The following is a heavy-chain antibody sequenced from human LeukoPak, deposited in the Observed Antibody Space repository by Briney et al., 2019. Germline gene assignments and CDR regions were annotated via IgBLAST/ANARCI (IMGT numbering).Heavy chain of an antibody. D-gene: IGHD2-2*01. V-gene: IGHV3-23*01. CDR2: ISGSGGST. Sequence: PGGSLRLSCAASGFTFSSYAMSWVRQAPGKGLEWVSAISGSGGSTYYADSVKGRFTISRDNARNSLYLQMNRLRAEETAVYYCARDLFGCSSTSCYYHAFNIWGQGTMVTVSS. J-gene: IGHJ3*02. CDR1: GFTFSSYA. CDR3: ARDLFGCSSTSCYYHAFNI.